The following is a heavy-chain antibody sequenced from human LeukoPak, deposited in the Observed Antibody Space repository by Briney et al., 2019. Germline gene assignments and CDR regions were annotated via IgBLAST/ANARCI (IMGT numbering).Heavy chain of an antibody. D-gene: IGHD6-19*01. V-gene: IGHV3-23*01. CDR1: GFTFSSYA. CDR2: ISGSGGST. CDR3: ARGFLGGTDQYFDS. J-gene: IGHJ4*02. Sequence: GGSLRLSCAASGFTFSSYAMSWVRQAPGKGLEWVSAISGSGGSTYYPDSVKGRFTISRDNSKNTLYLQMNSLRAEDTAVYFCARGFLGGTDQYFDSWGQGTLVTVSS.